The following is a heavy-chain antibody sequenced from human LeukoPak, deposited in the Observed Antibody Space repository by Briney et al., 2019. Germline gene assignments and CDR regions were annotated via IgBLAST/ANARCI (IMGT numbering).Heavy chain of an antibody. D-gene: IGHD2-21*01. CDR1: GYTFTDYY. V-gene: IGHV1-69-2*01. Sequence: ASVKVSCKVSGYTFTDYYMHWVQRAPGKGLEWMGLVDPEDGETIYAEKFQGRVTITADTSTDTAYMELSSLRSEDTAVYYCATGPGAYCGGDCYSTLDYWGQGTLVTVSS. CDR3: ATGPGAYCGGDCYSTLDY. J-gene: IGHJ4*02. CDR2: VDPEDGET.